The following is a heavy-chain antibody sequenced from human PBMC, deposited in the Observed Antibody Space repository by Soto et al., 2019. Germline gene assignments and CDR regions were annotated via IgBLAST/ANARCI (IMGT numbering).Heavy chain of an antibody. D-gene: IGHD5-12*01. Sequence: SETLSLTCTVSGGSISSYYWSWIRQPPGKGLEWIGYIYYSGSTNYNPPLKSRVTISVDTSKNQFPLKLSSVTAADTAVYYCARAGGIGYANYYYYYGMDVWGQGTTVTVSS. CDR2: IYYSGST. CDR1: GGSISSYY. CDR3: ARAGGIGYANYYYYYGMDV. V-gene: IGHV4-59*01. J-gene: IGHJ6*02.